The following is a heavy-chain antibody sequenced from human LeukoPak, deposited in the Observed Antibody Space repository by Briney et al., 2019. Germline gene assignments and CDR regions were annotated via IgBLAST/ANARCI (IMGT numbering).Heavy chain of an antibody. Sequence: ASVKVSCKVSGYTLTELSMHWVRQAPGKGLEWMGGFDPEDGETIYAQKFQGRVTMTEDTSTDTAYMELSSLRSGDTAVYYCATGVGARKYYYDSSGYYGYWGQGTLVTVSS. CDR2: FDPEDGET. J-gene: IGHJ4*02. CDR3: ATGVGARKYYYDSSGYYGY. D-gene: IGHD3-22*01. CDR1: GYTLTELS. V-gene: IGHV1-24*01.